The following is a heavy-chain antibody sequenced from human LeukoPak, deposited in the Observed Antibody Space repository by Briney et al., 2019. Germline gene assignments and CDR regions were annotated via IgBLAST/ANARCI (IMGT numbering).Heavy chain of an antibody. CDR3: WGCHYYGSGRDAFDI. D-gene: IGHD3-10*01. J-gene: IGHJ3*02. CDR1: GFTFGNYA. Sequence: PGGSLRLSCAASGFTFGNYAMSWVRQAPGKGLQWVSTIASYGGTTYYADSVKGRLTISRDNFKNAVYLQMNSLRAEDTAVYYCWGCHYYGSGRDAFDIWGQGTLVTVSS. CDR2: IASYGGTT. V-gene: IGHV3-23*01.